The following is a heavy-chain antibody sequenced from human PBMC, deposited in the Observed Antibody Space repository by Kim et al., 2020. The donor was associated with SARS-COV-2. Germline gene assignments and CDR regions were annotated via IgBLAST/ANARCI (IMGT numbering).Heavy chain of an antibody. D-gene: IGHD5-18*01. CDR3: AGGPDTANTGY. J-gene: IGHJ4*02. CDR2: T. V-gene: IGHV4-39*01. Sequence: TDDNPSLKSRVTISVDASKNQFSLRLSSLTAADTAVYYCAGGPDTANTGYWGQGTLVTVSS.